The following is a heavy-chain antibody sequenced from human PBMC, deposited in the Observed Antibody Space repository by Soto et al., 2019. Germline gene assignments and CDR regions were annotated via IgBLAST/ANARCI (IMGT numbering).Heavy chain of an antibody. Sequence: QLQLQESGPGLVKPSETLSLTCTVSGGSISSSSYYWGWIRQPPGKGLEWIGSIYYSGSTYYNPSLKSRVTISVHTAKNQFSLKLSSVTAADTAVYYCARPDGGLRHWGQGTLVTVSS. CDR2: IYYSGST. J-gene: IGHJ4*02. CDR3: ARPDGGLRH. D-gene: IGHD4-17*01. V-gene: IGHV4-39*01. CDR1: GGSISSSSYY.